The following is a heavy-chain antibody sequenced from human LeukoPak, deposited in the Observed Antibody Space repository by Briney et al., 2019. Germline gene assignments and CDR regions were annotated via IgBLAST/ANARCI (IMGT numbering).Heavy chain of an antibody. V-gene: IGHV3-66*01. J-gene: IGHJ3*02. Sequence: GGSLRLSCAASGFTVSSNYMSWVRQAPGKGLEWVSVIYSGGSTYYADSVKGRFTTSRDNSKNTLYLQMNSLRAEDVAVYYCARDPSCSSTSCQDAFDIWGQGTMVTVSS. CDR1: GFTVSSNY. D-gene: IGHD2-2*01. CDR3: ARDPSCSSTSCQDAFDI. CDR2: IYSGGST.